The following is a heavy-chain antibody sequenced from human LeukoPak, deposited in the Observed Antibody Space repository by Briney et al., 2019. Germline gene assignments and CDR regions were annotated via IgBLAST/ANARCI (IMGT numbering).Heavy chain of an antibody. CDR2: INPSGGST. CDR1: GYTFTSYY. Sequence: ASVKVSCKASGYTFTSYYMHWVRQAPGQGLERMGIINPSGGSTSYAQKFQGRVTMTRDMSTSTVYMELSSLRSEDTAVYYCAREYNCSSPVGFFDYWGQGTLVTVSS. J-gene: IGHJ4*02. V-gene: IGHV1-46*01. CDR3: AREYNCSSPVGFFDY. D-gene: IGHD2-15*01.